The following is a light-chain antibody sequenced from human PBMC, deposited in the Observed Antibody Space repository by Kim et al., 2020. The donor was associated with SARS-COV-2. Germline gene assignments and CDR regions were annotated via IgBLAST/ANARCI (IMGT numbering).Light chain of an antibody. V-gene: IGLV2-8*01. CDR3: SSYAGTNNFYV. Sequence: VTRSCTVTIGDVCGYNFISGHQQQPGKAPKLIIYDVNKRPSGVPNRFSGSKSGNTASLTVSGLQAEDEADYYCSSYAGTNNFYVFGTGTKVTVL. CDR2: DVN. J-gene: IGLJ1*01. CDR1: IGDVCGYNF.